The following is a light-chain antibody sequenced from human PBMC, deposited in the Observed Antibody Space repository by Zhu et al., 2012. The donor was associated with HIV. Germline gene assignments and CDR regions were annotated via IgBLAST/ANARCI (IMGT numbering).Light chain of an antibody. Sequence: DIQMTQSPSSLSASVGDRVTITCRPSQTINNYLNWYQLKPGKAPKLLIYAASSLKSGVPSRFSGSGSGTDFTLTINSLQPEDFATYYCQQSFDTRRETFGQGTKVEVK. CDR3: QQSFDTRRET. V-gene: IGKV1-39*01. CDR2: AAS. J-gene: IGKJ1*01. CDR1: QTINNY.